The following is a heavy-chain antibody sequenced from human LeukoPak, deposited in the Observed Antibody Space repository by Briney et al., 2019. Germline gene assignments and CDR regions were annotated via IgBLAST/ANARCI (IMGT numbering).Heavy chain of an antibody. Sequence: NPSQTLSLTCTVAGRSISRGSYYWGWIRQPAGKRLEWIVRIYTSGSGNYNPSLKSRVTISVDTSKNQFSLKLSSVSAADPAVYYCAREPRTLSGNSGFDYWGQGTLVTVS. CDR3: AREPRTLSGNSGFDY. CDR1: GRSISRGSYY. V-gene: IGHV4-61*02. D-gene: IGHD4-23*01. CDR2: IYTSGSG. J-gene: IGHJ4*02.